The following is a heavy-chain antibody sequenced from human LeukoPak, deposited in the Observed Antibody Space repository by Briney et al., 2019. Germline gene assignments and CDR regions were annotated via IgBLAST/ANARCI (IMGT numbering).Heavy chain of an antibody. Sequence: SVKVSCKASGGTFSSYAISWVRQAPGQGLEWMGGIIPIFGTANYAQKFQGRVTITTDESTSTAYMELSSLRSEATAVYYCARDIMITFGGVIVNSAFDIWGEGTMVTVSS. J-gene: IGHJ3*02. V-gene: IGHV1-69*05. D-gene: IGHD3-16*02. CDR1: GGTFSSYA. CDR3: ARDIMITFGGVIVNSAFDI. CDR2: IIPIFGTA.